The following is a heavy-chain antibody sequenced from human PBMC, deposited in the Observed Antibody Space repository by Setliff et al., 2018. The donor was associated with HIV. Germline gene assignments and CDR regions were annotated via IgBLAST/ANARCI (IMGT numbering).Heavy chain of an antibody. CDR2: IIPIFGTA. D-gene: IGHD3-10*01. Sequence: ASVKVSCKASGYTFLTYGISWVRQAPGQGLEWMGGIIPIFGTANYAQKFQGRVTITTDESTSTAYMELSSLRSEDTAVYYCARDRYYGSGSSPIFDYWGQGTLVTVSS. J-gene: IGHJ4*02. CDR3: ARDRYYGSGSSPIFDY. CDR1: GYTFLTYG. V-gene: IGHV1-69*05.